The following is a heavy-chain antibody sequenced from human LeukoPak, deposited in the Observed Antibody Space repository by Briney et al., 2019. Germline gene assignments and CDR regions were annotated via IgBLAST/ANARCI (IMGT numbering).Heavy chain of an antibody. J-gene: IGHJ3*02. CDR2: IYSGGST. CDR3: ARGIVGALDAFDI. D-gene: IGHD1-26*01. Sequence: GGSLRLSCAASGFTVSSNYMSWVRQAPGKGLEWVSVIYSGGSTYYADSVRGRFTISRDNSKNTLYLQMNSLRAEDTAVYYCARGIVGALDAFDIWGQGTMVTVSS. V-gene: IGHV3-66*01. CDR1: GFTVSSNY.